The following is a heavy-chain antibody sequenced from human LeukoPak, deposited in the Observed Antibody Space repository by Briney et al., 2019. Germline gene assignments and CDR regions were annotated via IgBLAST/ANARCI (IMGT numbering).Heavy chain of an antibody. CDR1: GFTFSSYS. CDR3: ARDVHDGVPYFDY. V-gene: IGHV3-21*01. Sequence: PGGSLRLSCAASGFTFSSYSMNWVRRAPGKGPEWVSSISSSSSYIYYADSVKGRFTISRDNAKNSLYLQMNSLRAEDTAVYYCARDVHDGVPYFDYWGQGTLVTVSS. D-gene: IGHD5/OR15-5a*01. CDR2: ISSSSSYI. J-gene: IGHJ4*02.